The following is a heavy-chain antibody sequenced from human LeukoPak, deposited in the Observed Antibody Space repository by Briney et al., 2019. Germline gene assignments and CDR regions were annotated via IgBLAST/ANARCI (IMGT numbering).Heavy chain of an antibody. J-gene: IGHJ5*02. CDR3: ARGLIIAVAGTVYNWFDP. CDR1: GYTFTGYY. D-gene: IGHD6-19*01. V-gene: IGHV1-8*02. CDR2: MNPNSGNT. Sequence: ASVKVSCKASGYTFTGYYMHWVRQAPGQGLEWMGWMNPNSGNTGYAQKFQGRVTMTRNISISTAYMELSSLRSEDTAVYYCARGLIIAVAGTVYNWFDPWGQGTLVTVSS.